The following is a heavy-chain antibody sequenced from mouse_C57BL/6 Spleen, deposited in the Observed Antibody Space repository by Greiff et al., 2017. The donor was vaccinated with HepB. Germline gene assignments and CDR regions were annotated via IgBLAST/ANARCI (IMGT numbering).Heavy chain of an antibody. CDR3: ARRRRGDAMDY. CDR2: INPYNGGT. CDR1: GYTFTDYY. V-gene: IGHV1-19*01. Sequence: EVQLQQSGPVLVKPGASVKMSCKASGYTFTDYYMNWVKQSHGKSLEWIGVINPYNGGTSYNQKFKGKATLTVDKSSSTAYMELNSLTSEDSAVYYCARRRRGDAMDYWGQGTSVTVSS. J-gene: IGHJ4*01.